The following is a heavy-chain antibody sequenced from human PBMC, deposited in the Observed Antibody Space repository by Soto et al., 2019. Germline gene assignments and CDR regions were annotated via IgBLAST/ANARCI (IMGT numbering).Heavy chain of an antibody. V-gene: IGHV3-23*01. D-gene: IGHD2-21*02. CDR3: AKDARDTGGNSGIDY. Sequence: GGSLRLSCVASEFTFNSYAMSWVRQAPGMGLEWVSSIIGSCAITYYADSVKGRFTISRDNSKSTLYLQMNSLRVEDTALYYCAKDARDTGGNSGIDYWGQGTLVTVSS. J-gene: IGHJ4*02. CDR2: IIGSCAIT. CDR1: EFTFNSYA.